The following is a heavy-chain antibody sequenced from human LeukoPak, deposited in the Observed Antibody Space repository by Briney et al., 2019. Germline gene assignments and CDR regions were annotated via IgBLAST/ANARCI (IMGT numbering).Heavy chain of an antibody. Sequence: ASVKVSCKASGYTFTSYDINWVRQATGQGLEWMGWMNPNSGNTGYAQKFQGRVTITRNTSISTAYMELSSLRSEDTAVYYCARGPSDYDILTGANWFDPWGQGTLVTVSS. CDR2: MNPNSGNT. CDR3: ARGPSDYDILTGANWFDP. J-gene: IGHJ5*02. CDR1: GYTFTSYD. D-gene: IGHD3-9*01. V-gene: IGHV1-8*03.